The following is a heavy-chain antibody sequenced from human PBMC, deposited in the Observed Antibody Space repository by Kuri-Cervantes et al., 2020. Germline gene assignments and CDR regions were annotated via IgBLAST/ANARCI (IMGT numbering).Heavy chain of an antibody. V-gene: IGHV3-30-3*01. J-gene: IGHJ4*02. Sequence: LSLTCAASGFTFSSYAMHWVRQAPGKGLEWVAVISYDGSNKYYADSVKGRFTISRDNSKNTLYLQMNSLRAEDTAVYYCARAPSGSYFGSYFDYWGQGTLVTVSS. CDR3: ARAPSGSYFGSYFDY. D-gene: IGHD1-26*01. CDR2: ISYDGSNK. CDR1: GFTFSSYA.